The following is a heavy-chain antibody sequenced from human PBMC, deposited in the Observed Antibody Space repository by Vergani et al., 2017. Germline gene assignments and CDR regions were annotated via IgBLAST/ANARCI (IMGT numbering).Heavy chain of an antibody. D-gene: IGHD6-19*01. CDR1: GFSFSTYW. Sequence: EVQLMESGGGLVQPGGSLRLSCAASGFSFSTYWMSWVRQAPGKGLEWVANIKHDGIEKHYVDSVKGRFTISRDNTKNSLFLQLNFLRDEETALYYCAGDINGWVGAYWGQGIQVTGSS. J-gene: IGHJ4*02. CDR2: IKHDGIEK. CDR3: AGDINGWVGAY. V-gene: IGHV3-7*03.